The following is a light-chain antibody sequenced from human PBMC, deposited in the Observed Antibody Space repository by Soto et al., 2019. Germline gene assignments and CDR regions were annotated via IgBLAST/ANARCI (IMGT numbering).Light chain of an antibody. CDR2: GAF. CDR1: QGISNY. CDR3: QKYNRAPYA. J-gene: IGKJ2*01. Sequence: DIPMTQSPSSLSASVGDRVTITCRASQGISNYLAWYQQRPGQVPKLLIYGAFTLQSGVPSRFSGSGSGTDFTLTISSLQPEDVATYYCQKYNRAPYAFGQGTKLEIK. V-gene: IGKV1-27*01.